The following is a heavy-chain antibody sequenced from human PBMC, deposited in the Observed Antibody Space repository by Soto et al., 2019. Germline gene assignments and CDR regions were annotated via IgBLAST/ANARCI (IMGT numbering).Heavy chain of an antibody. D-gene: IGHD5-12*01. J-gene: IGHJ6*02. V-gene: IGHV4-34*01. Sequence: SETLSLTCAVYGGSFSGYYWSWIRQPPGKGLEWIGEINHSGSTNYNPSLKSRVTISVDTSKNQFSLKLSSVTAADTAVYYCATHSRDGYVLDYYYYGMDVWGQGTTVTVSS. CDR1: GGSFSGYY. CDR3: ATHSRDGYVLDYYYYGMDV. CDR2: INHSGST.